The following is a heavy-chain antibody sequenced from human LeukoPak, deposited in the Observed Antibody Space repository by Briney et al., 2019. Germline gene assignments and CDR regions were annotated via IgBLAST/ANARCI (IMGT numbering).Heavy chain of an antibody. D-gene: IGHD3-22*01. CDR3: ARFCFDSSGQNSRAY. Sequence: GGSLRLSCAVSGFTVSNNYMSWVRQAPGKGLEWVSVIYSTGGIHYADSVKGRFTISRDSSKNTLFLQMSNLRAEDTAVYYCARFCFDSSGQNSRAYWGQGTQVTVSA. V-gene: IGHV3-66*01. CDR2: IYSTGGI. J-gene: IGHJ4*02. CDR1: GFTVSNNY.